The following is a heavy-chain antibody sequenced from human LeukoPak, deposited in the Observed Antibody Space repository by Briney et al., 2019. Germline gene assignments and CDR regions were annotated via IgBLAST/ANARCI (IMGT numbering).Heavy chain of an antibody. CDR3: ARHLRHGYKGPYYFDY. CDR1: GGSISSGDYY. D-gene: IGHD5-24*01. Sequence: SQTLSLTCTVSGGSISSGDYYWSWIRQPPGKGLEWIGYIYYSGSTNYNPSLKSRVTISVDTSKNQFSLKLSSVTAADTAVYYCARHLRHGYKGPYYFDYWGQGTLVTVSS. CDR2: IYYSGST. V-gene: IGHV4-61*08. J-gene: IGHJ4*02.